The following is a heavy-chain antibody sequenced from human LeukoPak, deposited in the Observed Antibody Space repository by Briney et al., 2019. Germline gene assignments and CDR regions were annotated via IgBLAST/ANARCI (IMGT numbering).Heavy chain of an antibody. Sequence: PPATLSLTCTVSGGSISSYYWSWIRQPAGKGLEWIGRIYTSGSTNYYPSLNSRVTISVDKSKNYLSLKLSSVTAADTALYYCARDWQYCSVGSCSYYFDSWGRGALVTDSS. V-gene: IGHV4-4*07. CDR2: IYTSGST. J-gene: IGHJ4*02. CDR3: ARDWQYCSVGSCSYYFDS. D-gene: IGHD2-15*01. CDR1: GGSISSYY.